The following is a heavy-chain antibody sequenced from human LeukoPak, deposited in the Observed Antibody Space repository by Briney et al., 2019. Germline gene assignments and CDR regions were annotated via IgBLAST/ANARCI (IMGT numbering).Heavy chain of an antibody. CDR3: ARRPIAAGNNWFDP. V-gene: IGHV4-39*01. Sequence: AETLSLTCTVSGGSISSAAYYWGWVRQPPGKGLDWIGSIYYTGTTYYSPSLQTRATLSFDTSKNQFSLKLTSVTAADTAVYFCARRPIAAGNNWFDPWGQGTLVTVSS. D-gene: IGHD6-13*01. J-gene: IGHJ5*02. CDR2: IYYTGTT. CDR1: GGSISSAAYY.